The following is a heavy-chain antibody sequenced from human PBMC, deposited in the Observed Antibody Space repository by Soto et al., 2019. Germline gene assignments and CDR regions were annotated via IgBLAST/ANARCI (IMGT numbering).Heavy chain of an antibody. CDR2: IYYSGST. D-gene: IGHD2-15*01. CDR1: GDSISGYY. V-gene: IGHV4-59*01. J-gene: IGHJ4*02. Sequence: PSETLSLTCTVSGDSISGYYWSWIRQPPGKGLEWIGYIYYSGSTNYNPSLKGRVTMSVDTSKNQFSLKLTSVTAADTAMYFCAKDRRTDAEGYTFDYWGKGALVTVYS. CDR3: AKDRRTDAEGYTFDY.